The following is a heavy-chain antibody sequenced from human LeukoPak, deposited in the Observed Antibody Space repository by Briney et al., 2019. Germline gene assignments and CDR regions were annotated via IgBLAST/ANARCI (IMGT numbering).Heavy chain of an antibody. CDR2: IYYSGST. Sequence: SETLSLTCTVSGGSISSYYWSWIRQPPGKGLEWIGYIYYSGSTNYNPSLKSRVTISVDTSKNQFSLKLSSVTAADTAVYYCASMIGQYYFDYWGQGTLVTVSS. J-gene: IGHJ4*02. V-gene: IGHV4-59*01. CDR1: GGSISSYY. CDR3: ASMIGQYYFDY. D-gene: IGHD3-22*01.